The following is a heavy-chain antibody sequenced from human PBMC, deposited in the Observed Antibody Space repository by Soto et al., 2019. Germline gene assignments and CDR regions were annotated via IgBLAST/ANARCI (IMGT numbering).Heavy chain of an antibody. Sequence: LTCGDSGGTVASSHWWSWVRQSPSRGLEWIGNVYHTGDTNFNPSLQSRVTFSVDKSNNQFSLRLTSLTAADTAVYFCARCYYDTRGYYYDYWGQGTLVTVAS. CDR2: VYHTGDT. J-gene: IGHJ4*02. D-gene: IGHD3-22*01. V-gene: IGHV4-4*01. CDR1: GGTVASSHW. CDR3: ARCYYDTRGYYYDY.